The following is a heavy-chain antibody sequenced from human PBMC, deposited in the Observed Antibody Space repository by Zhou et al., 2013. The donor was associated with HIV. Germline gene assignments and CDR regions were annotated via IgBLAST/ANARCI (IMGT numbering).Heavy chain of an antibody. D-gene: IGHD3-22*01. CDR1: GGTFSSYA. J-gene: IGHJ4*02. Sequence: QVQLVQSGAEVKKPGSSVKVSCKASGGTFSSYAISWVRQAPGQGLEWMGRIIPIFGTANYAQKFQGRVTITADESTSTAYMELSSLRSEDTAVYYCARSPSNSNYYDSSGYYSYWGQGTLVTVSS. V-gene: IGHV1-69*15. CDR3: ARSPSNSNYYDSSGYYSY. CDR2: IIPIFGTA.